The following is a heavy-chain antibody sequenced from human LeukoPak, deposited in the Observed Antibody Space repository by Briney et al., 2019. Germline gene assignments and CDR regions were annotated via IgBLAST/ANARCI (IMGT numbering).Heavy chain of an antibody. V-gene: IGHV3-33*01. D-gene: IGHD1-1*01. CDR3: ARDWKTNSFDY. Sequence: HSGGSLRLSCAASEFTFTTYGMHWVRQAPGKGLEWVAFIYYDGSNIYYADYVKGRFTISRDISKNKLYLQMDSLRAEDTAIYYCARDWKTNSFDYWGQGTLVTASS. J-gene: IGHJ4*02. CDR2: IYYDGSNI. CDR1: EFTFTTYG.